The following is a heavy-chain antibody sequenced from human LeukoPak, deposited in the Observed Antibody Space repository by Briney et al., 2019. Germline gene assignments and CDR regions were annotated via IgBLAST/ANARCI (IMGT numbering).Heavy chain of an antibody. CDR3: ARVRLGYYDSSGYYSPFDY. CDR2: IYYSGST. J-gene: IGHJ4*02. Sequence: PSETLSLTCTVSGGSISSSNYYWGWIRQPPGKGLEWIGSIYYSGSTYYNPSLKSRVTISVDTSKNQFSLKLSSVTAADTAVYYCARVRLGYYDSSGYYSPFDYWGQGTLVTVSS. CDR1: GGSISSSNYY. V-gene: IGHV4-39*01. D-gene: IGHD3-22*01.